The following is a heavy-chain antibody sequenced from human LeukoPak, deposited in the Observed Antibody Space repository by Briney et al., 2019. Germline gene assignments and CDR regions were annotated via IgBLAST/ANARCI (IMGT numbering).Heavy chain of an antibody. Sequence: GESLQISCKGSGYSFTSYWIGWVRQMPGKGLEWMGIIYPGDSDTRYGPSFQGQVTISADKSISTAYLQWSSLKASDTAMYYCARGGLGVVTAIWMGFDYWGQGTLVTVSS. J-gene: IGHJ4*02. V-gene: IGHV5-51*01. D-gene: IGHD2-21*02. CDR3: ARGGLGVVTAIWMGFDY. CDR1: GYSFTSYW. CDR2: IYPGDSDT.